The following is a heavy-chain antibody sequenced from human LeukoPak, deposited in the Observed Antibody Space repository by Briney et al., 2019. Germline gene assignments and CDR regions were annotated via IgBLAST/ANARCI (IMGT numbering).Heavy chain of an antibody. CDR2: IYYSGST. D-gene: IGHD3-22*01. CDR1: GGSISSSSYY. Sequence: PSETLSLTCTVSGGSISSSSYYWSWIRQPPGKGLEWIGYIYYSGSTNYNPSLKSRVTISVDTSKNQFSLKLSSVTAADTAVYYCARGRRIGAKYYYDMAIAFDIWGQGTMVTVSS. CDR3: ARGRRIGAKYYYDMAIAFDI. J-gene: IGHJ3*02. V-gene: IGHV4-61*05.